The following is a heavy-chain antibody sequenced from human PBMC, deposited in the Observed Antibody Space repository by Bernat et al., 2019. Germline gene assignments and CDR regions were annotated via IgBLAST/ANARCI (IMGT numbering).Heavy chain of an antibody. CDR3: ARDWDRCFDY. J-gene: IGHJ4*02. Sequence: QVQLVASGGGVVQPGRSLRLSCAASGFIFSNYGMHWVRQAPGKGLEWVAVIWYDGSNRNYADSVKGRFTISRDNSKNTLYLQMNSPRAEDTAVYYCARDWDRCFDYWGQGTLVTVSS. CDR2: IWYDGSNR. CDR1: GFIFSNYG. D-gene: IGHD1-26*01. V-gene: IGHV3-33*01.